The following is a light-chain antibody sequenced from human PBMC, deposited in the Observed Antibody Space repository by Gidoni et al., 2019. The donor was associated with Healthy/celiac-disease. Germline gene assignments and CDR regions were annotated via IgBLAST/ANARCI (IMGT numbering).Light chain of an antibody. V-gene: IGKV1-8*01. CDR1: QGISSY. Sequence: AIRMTQSPSSLSASTGDRVTITCRASQGISSYLAWYQQKPGKAPKLLIYAASTLQSGVPARFSGSGSGTYFTLTISCLQSEDFATYYCQQYYSYPWKFGQGTKVEIK. CDR2: AAS. J-gene: IGKJ1*01. CDR3: QQYYSYPWK.